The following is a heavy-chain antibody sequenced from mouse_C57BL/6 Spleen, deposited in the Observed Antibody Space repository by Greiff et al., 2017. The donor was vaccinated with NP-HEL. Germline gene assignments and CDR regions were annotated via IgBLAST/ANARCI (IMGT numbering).Heavy chain of an antibody. J-gene: IGHJ1*03. CDR2: IHPNSGST. CDR3: AVPHYYGSSHWYFDV. V-gene: IGHV1-64*01. CDR1: GYTFTSYW. Sequence: QVQLQQPGAELVKPGASVKLSCKASGYTFTSYWMHWVKQRPGQGLEWIGMIHPNSGSTNYNEKFKSKATLTVDKSSSTAYMQLSSLTSEDSAVYYCAVPHYYGSSHWYFDVWGTGTTVTVSS. D-gene: IGHD1-1*01.